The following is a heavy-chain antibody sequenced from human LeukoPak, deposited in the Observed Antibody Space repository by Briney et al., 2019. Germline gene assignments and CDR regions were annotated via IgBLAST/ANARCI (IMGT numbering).Heavy chain of an antibody. J-gene: IGHJ4*02. CDR1: GFTFSSYA. CDR2: ISYDGSNK. CDR3: AKVLASSGWYYFGY. V-gene: IGHV3-30*04. Sequence: PGGSLRLSCAASGFTFSSYAMHWVRQAPGKGLEWVAVISYDGSNKYYADSVKGRFTISRDNSKNTLYLQMNSLRAEDTAVYYCAKVLASSGWYYFGYWGQGTLVTVSS. D-gene: IGHD6-19*01.